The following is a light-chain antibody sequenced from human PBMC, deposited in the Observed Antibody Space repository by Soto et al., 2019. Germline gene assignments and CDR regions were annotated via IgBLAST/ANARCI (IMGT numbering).Light chain of an antibody. CDR3: CSYAGSSTPYVV. CDR2: EGS. V-gene: IGLV2-23*01. J-gene: IGLJ2*01. Sequence: QSALTQPASVSGSPGQSITISCTGTSSDVGSYNLVSWYQQHPGKAPKLMIYEGSKRPSGVSNRFSGSKSGNTASLTTSGLQAEDEADYYCCSYAGSSTPYVVFGGGTQLTVL. CDR1: SSDVGSYNL.